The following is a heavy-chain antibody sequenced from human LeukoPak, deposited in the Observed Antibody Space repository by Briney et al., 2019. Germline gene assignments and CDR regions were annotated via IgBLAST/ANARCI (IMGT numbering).Heavy chain of an antibody. Sequence: GGSLRLSCAASGFTFSSYAMSWVRQAPGKGLEWVSAISGSGGSTYYADSVKGRFTISRDNSKNTLYMQMNSLRAEDTAVYYCAKDRLIAVAAPFDYWGQGTLVTVSS. CDR3: AKDRLIAVAAPFDY. CDR2: ISGSGGST. V-gene: IGHV3-23*01. D-gene: IGHD6-19*01. CDR1: GFTFSSYA. J-gene: IGHJ4*02.